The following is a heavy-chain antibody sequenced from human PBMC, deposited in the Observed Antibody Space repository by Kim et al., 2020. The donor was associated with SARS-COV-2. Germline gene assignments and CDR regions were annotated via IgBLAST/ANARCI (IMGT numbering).Heavy chain of an antibody. CDR1: GGTFSSYA. J-gene: IGHJ3*02. CDR3: ARAPNDGVPFDI. V-gene: IGHV1-69*04. Sequence: SVKVSCKASGGTFSSYAISWVRQAPGQGLEWMGRIIPILGIANYAQKFQGRVTITADKSTSTAYMELSSLRSEDTAVYYCARAPNDGVPFDIWGQGTMVTVSS. CDR2: IIPILGIA. D-gene: IGHD1-1*01.